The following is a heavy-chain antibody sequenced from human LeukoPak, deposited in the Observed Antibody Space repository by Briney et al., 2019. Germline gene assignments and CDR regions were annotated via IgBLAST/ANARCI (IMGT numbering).Heavy chain of an antibody. Sequence: NPSETLSLTCTVSGGSISTYYWSWIRQPPGKGLEWIGHIYYSGSTNYNPSLKSQVTIAVDTSKNHFSLKLSSVTAADTAVYYCTRNYDSSGYTTFGYWGRGTLVTVSS. CDR1: GGSISTYY. D-gene: IGHD3-22*01. V-gene: IGHV4-59*01. CDR2: IYYSGST. CDR3: TRNYDSSGYTTFGY. J-gene: IGHJ4*02.